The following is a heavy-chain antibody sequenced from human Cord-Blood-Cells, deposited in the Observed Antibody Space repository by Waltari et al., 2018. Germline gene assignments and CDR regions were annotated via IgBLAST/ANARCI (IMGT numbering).Heavy chain of an antibody. Sequence: EVQLVESGGGLVKPGGSLRLSCAASGFTFSSYSMNWVRQAPGKGLEWVSSISRSSSHIYYADSVKGRFTISRDNAKNSLYLQMNSLRAEDTAVYYCARDSGDYVWGSYRYFDYWGQGTLVTVSS. CDR1: GFTFSSYS. V-gene: IGHV3-21*01. CDR3: ARDSGDYVWGSYRYFDY. CDR2: ISRSSSHI. D-gene: IGHD3-16*02. J-gene: IGHJ4*02.